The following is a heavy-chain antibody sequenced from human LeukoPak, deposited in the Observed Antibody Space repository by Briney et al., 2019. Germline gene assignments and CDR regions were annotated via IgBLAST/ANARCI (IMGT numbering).Heavy chain of an antibody. CDR3: ARDWGGIAARPYNWFDP. V-gene: IGHV3-23*01. CDR2: ISDSGDTP. CDR1: GFTFSNYA. D-gene: IGHD6-6*01. Sequence: GGSLRLSCTASGFTFSNYAMSWVRQAPGKGLKWVSSISDSGDTPYYADSVKGLFTISRDNSKNTLYLQMSSLRAEDTAVYYCARDWGGIAARPYNWFDPWGQGTLVTVSS. J-gene: IGHJ5*02.